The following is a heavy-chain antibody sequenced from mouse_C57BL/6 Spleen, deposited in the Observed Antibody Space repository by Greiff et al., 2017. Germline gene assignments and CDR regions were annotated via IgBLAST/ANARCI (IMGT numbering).Heavy chain of an antibody. CDR2: IRNKANNHAT. Sequence: EVQLQESGGGLVQPGGSMKLSCAASGFTFSDAWMDWVRQSPEKGLEWVAEIRNKANNHATYYAESVKGRFTISRDDSKSSVYLQMNSLRAEDTGMYYCTRQDWDDWYFEVWGTGTTVTVSS. D-gene: IGHD4-1*01. CDR3: TRQDWDDWYFEV. J-gene: IGHJ1*03. CDR1: GFTFSDAW. V-gene: IGHV6-6*01.